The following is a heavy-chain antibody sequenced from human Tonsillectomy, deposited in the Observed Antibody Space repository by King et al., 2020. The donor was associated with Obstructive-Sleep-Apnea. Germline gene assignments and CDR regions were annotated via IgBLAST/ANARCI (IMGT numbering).Heavy chain of an antibody. CDR2: INPSGGST. D-gene: IGHD3-22*01. J-gene: IGHJ4*02. CDR3: ASRVSADYYDSSGYPLDFDY. Sequence: QLVQSGAEVKKPGASVKVSCKASGYTFTSYYMHWVRQAPGQGLEWMGIINPSGGSTSYAQKFQGRVTMTRDTSTSTVYTELSSLRSEDTAVYYCASRVSADYYDSSGYPLDFDYWGQGTLVTVSS. V-gene: IGHV1-46*01. CDR1: GYTFTSYY.